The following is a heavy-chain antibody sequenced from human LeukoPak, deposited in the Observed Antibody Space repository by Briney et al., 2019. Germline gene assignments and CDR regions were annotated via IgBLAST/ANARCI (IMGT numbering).Heavy chain of an antibody. CDR3: ARYRGSGGQRLDY. D-gene: IGHD3-16*01. CDR2: LKQDGTEK. J-gene: IGHJ4*02. Sequence: GGSLRLSCAASGFTFSTYWMTWVRQAPGKGLEWVANLKQDGTEKYYVDSVKGRFTVSRDNAKNSLYLQMNSLRAEDTAVYYCARYRGSGGQRLDYWGQGTLVTVSS. V-gene: IGHV3-7*01. CDR1: GFTFSTYW.